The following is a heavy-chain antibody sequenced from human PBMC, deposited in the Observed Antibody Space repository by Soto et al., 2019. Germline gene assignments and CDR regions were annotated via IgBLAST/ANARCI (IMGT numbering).Heavy chain of an antibody. CDR2: INLDDGGA. Sequence: PGGSLRLSCAGSGFTFSSSAMSWVRQAPEKRLEWVSGINLDDGGAFGAFYADPVKGRFTISRDTAENTVYLQMNSLRVEETGVYFCAKDSGRKYFQHWGQGNLVTV. J-gene: IGHJ1*01. V-gene: IGHV3-23*01. CDR3: AKDSGRKYFQH. CDR1: GFTFSSSA. D-gene: IGHD3-10*01.